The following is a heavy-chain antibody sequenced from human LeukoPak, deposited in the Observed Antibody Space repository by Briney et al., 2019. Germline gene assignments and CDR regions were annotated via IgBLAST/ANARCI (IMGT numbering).Heavy chain of an antibody. CDR2: ISSSGSSI. Sequence: GGSLRLSCAASGFTFSDFYMSWIRQAPGKGLEWISYISSSGSSIYYADSVKGRFTISRDNAKNSLYLQVNSLRAEDTGVYYCAREGSSSSFYFDYWGQGTLVTVSS. V-gene: IGHV3-11*04. D-gene: IGHD6-6*01. CDR1: GFTFSDFY. CDR3: AREGSSSSFYFDY. J-gene: IGHJ4*02.